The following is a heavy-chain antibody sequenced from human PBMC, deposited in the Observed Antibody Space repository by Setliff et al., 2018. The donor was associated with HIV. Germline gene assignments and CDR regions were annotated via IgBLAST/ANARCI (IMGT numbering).Heavy chain of an antibody. CDR3: AREDYYYYGMDV. J-gene: IGHJ6*02. V-gene: IGHV4-38-2*02. Sequence: SETLSLTCAVSGYSISSGYYWGWIRQPPGKGLEWVGSIYHSGTTYYNPSLKSRVTISVDTSKNQFSLKLSSVTAPDTAVYYCAREDYYYYGMDVWGQGTTVTVSS. CDR2: IYHSGTT. CDR1: GYSISSGYY.